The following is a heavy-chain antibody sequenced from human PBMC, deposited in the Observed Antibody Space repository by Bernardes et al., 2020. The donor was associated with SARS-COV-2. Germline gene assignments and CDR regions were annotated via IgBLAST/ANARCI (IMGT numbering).Heavy chain of an antibody. Sequence: GGSLRLSCAASGFTFSSYVMHWVRQAPGKGLEWVAIIWYDGSNKYSADSVKGRFTISRDNSKNRLYLQMNSLRAEDTAVYYCARDLGRSFHGQLNHGMDGWGEGYTVTGSS. CDR2: IWYDGSNK. J-gene: IGHJ6*04. V-gene: IGHV3-33*01. CDR1: GFTFSSYV. CDR3: ARDLGRSFHGQLNHGMDG. D-gene: IGHD5-18*01.